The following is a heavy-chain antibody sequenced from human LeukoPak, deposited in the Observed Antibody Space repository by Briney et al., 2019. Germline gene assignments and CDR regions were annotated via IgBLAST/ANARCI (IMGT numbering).Heavy chain of an antibody. Sequence: SETLSLTCTVSGGSISSSSYYWGWIRQPPGKGLEWIGSIYYSGSTYYNPSLKSRVTISVDTSKNQFSLKLSSVTAADTAVYYSATYGGNPRGFDPWGQGTLVTVSS. CDR1: GGSISSSSYY. CDR2: IYYSGST. CDR3: ATYGGNPRGFDP. D-gene: IGHD4-23*01. J-gene: IGHJ5*02. V-gene: IGHV4-39*01.